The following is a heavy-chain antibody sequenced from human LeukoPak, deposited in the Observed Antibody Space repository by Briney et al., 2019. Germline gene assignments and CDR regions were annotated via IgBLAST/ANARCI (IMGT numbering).Heavy chain of an antibody. CDR1: GFTFSSYS. J-gene: IGHJ4*02. D-gene: IGHD4-17*01. Sequence: GGSLRLSCAASGFTFSSYSMNWVRQAPGKGLEWVSYISSSSSTIYYADSVKGRFTISRDNAKNSLYLQMNSLRAEDTAVYYCARDNWDYGDYYFDYWGQGTLVTVSS. CDR2: ISSSSSTI. CDR3: ARDNWDYGDYYFDY. V-gene: IGHV3-48*01.